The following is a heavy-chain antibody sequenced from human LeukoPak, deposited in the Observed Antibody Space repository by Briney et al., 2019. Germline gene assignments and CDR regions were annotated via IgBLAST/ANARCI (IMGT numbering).Heavy chain of an antibody. CDR1: GFTFSTYS. CDR3: ARASRFLPDY. Sequence: PGGSLRLSCAASGFTFSTYSMNWVRQAPGKGLEWVSSISCSSSYISYADSVKGRFTISRDNARNSLYLQMNGLRAEDTAVYYCARASRFLPDYWGQGTLVTVSS. V-gene: IGHV3-21*01. CDR2: ISCSSSYI. J-gene: IGHJ4*02. D-gene: IGHD3-10*01.